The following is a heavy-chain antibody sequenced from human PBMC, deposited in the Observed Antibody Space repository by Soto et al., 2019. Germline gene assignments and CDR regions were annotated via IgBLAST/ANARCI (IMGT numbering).Heavy chain of an antibody. Sequence: GSLRLSCVASRFTFSSYGMHWVRQAPGKGLEWVAVIWYDGSKVYYADSVKGRFTISRDNSKNTLYLQMNSLRAEDTAVYYCARTGGSTAYGMDVWGQGTTVTVS. D-gene: IGHD2-15*01. CDR1: RFTFSSYG. CDR2: IWYDGSKV. V-gene: IGHV3-33*01. CDR3: ARTGGSTAYGMDV. J-gene: IGHJ6*02.